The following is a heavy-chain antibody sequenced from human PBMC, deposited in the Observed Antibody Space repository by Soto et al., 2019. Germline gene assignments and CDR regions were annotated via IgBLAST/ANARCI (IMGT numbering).Heavy chain of an antibody. CDR3: ARARFSSGWYILAY. J-gene: IGHJ4*02. CDR1: GDTFKTHG. D-gene: IGHD6-19*01. CDR2: LIPISGTP. Sequence: QEQLVQSGAEVKKPGSSVKVSCKASGDTFKTHGISWVRQAPGQGLEWVGGLIPISGTPKHAKKCQGRVTTTAEESTRTVYMELSRLTSADTAMYYCARARFSSGWYILAYWGQGTPVTVSS. V-gene: IGHV1-69*01.